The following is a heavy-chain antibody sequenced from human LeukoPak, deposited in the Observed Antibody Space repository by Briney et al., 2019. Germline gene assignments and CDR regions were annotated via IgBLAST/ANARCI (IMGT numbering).Heavy chain of an antibody. CDR2: ISGSGGST. V-gene: IGHV3-23*01. CDR1: GFTFGDYA. D-gene: IGHD6-13*01. J-gene: IGHJ4*02. Sequence: PGRSLRLSCAASGFTFGDYAMHWVRQAPGKGLEWVSAISGSGGSTYYADSVKGRFTISRDNSKNTLYLQMNSLRAEDTAVYYCAKDRAGVAAAGRFDYWGQGTLVTVSS. CDR3: AKDRAGVAAAGRFDY.